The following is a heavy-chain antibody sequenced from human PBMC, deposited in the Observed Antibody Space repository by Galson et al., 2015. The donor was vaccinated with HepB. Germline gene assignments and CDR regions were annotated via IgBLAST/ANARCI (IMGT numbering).Heavy chain of an antibody. CDR2: ISYDGSNK. V-gene: IGHV3-30*18. CDR3: AKERRVRQQLERLYWFDP. Sequence: SLRLSCAASGFTFSSYGMHWVRQAPGKGLEWVAVISYDGSNKYYADSVKGRFTISRDNSKNTLYLQMNSLRAEDTAVYYCAKERRVRQQLERLYWFDPWGQGTLVTVSS. D-gene: IGHD1-1*01. CDR1: GFTFSSYG. J-gene: IGHJ5*02.